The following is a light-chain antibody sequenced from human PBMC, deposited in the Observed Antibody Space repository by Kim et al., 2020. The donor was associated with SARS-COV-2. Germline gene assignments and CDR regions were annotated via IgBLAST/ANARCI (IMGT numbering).Light chain of an antibody. V-gene: IGLV3-21*04. CDR3: QGWDSSSDHPV. J-gene: IGLJ2*01. Sequence: SYELTQPPSVSVAPGKTARITWGGNNIGSKSGHGYQQKPGQAPLLVIYYDSDRPSGIPERCSGSNSGNTATLTISRVEAGEEADYYCQGWDSSSDHPVFG. CDR1: NIGSKS. CDR2: YDS.